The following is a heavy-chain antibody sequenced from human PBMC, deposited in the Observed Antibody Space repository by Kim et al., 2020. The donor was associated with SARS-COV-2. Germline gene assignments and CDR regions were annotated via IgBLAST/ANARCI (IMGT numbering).Heavy chain of an antibody. J-gene: IGHJ3*02. CDR2: IYPGDSDT. CDR3: ARHKKIVAHYAAFDI. V-gene: IGHV5-51*01. D-gene: IGHD3-22*01. Sequence: GESLKISCKGSGYSFTSYWIGWVRQMPGKGLEWMGIIYPGDSDTRYSPSFQGKVTISADKYISTAYLQWSSLKASDTAMYYCARHKKIVAHYAAFDIWGQGTMVTVSS. CDR1: GYSFTSYW.